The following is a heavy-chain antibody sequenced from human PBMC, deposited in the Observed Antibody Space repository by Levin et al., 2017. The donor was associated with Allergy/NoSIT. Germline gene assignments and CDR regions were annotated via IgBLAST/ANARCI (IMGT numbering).Heavy chain of an antibody. V-gene: IGHV5-51*01. Sequence: GESLKISCKGSGYSFTSYWIGWVRQMPGKGLEWMGIIYPGDSDTRYSPSFQGQVTISADKSISTAYLQWSSLKASDTAMYYCARPNLAGIRVPRAFDIWGQGTMVTVSS. D-gene: IGHD1-14*01. CDR2: IYPGDSDT. CDR3: ARPNLAGIRVPRAFDI. J-gene: IGHJ3*02. CDR1: GYSFTSYW.